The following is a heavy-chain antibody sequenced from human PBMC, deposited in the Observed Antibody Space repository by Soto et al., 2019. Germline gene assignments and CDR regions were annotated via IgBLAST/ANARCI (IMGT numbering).Heavy chain of an antibody. J-gene: IGHJ6*02. Sequence: QVQLVQCGAEVKEPGDSVRVSCEASGYTFTAYHIHWVRQAPGQGLEWMGWINPKFGDTTYAQDFQGRVSMTRDMSISTVYMELSRLTSDDTAIYYCARNMDYYYGRGSGNGHGVWGQGTTVTV. D-gene: IGHD3-10*02. CDR1: GYTFTAYH. V-gene: IGHV1-2*02. CDR3: ARNMDYYYGRGSGNGHGV. CDR2: INPKFGDT.